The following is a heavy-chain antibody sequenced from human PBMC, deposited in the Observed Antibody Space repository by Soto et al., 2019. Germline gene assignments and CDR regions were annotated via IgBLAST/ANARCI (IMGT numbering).Heavy chain of an antibody. CDR3: ATAFGDPSGC. Sequence: GGSLRLSCAASGFTVSSKYMTWVRQAPGKGLEWVSVIYRDGSTYYADSVRGRFTISRDNSKNTLYLQMNSLRVGDTAVYYCATAFGDPSGCWGQGTLVTVSS. V-gene: IGHV3-66*01. J-gene: IGHJ4*02. CDR2: IYRDGST. CDR1: GFTVSSKY. D-gene: IGHD3-16*01.